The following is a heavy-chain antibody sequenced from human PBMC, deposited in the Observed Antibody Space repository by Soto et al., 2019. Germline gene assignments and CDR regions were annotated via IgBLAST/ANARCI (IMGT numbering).Heavy chain of an antibody. Sequence: GASVKVSCKASGYTFTSYDMNWVRQATGQGLEWMGWMNPNSGNTGYAQKFQGRVTMTTNNSISTAYMELSSLRSEDTAVYYCARRSVDILTGYYASWGQGTLVTVSS. CDR3: ARRSVDILTGYYAS. V-gene: IGHV1-8*01. CDR2: MNPNSGNT. D-gene: IGHD3-9*01. CDR1: GYTFTSYD. J-gene: IGHJ5*02.